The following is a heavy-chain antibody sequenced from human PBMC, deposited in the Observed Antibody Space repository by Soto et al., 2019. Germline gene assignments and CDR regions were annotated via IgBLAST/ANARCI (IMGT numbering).Heavy chain of an antibody. CDR2: ISYDGSNK. CDR1: GFTFSSYA. D-gene: IGHD3-9*01. J-gene: IGHJ4*02. Sequence: QVQLVESGGGVVQPGRSLRLSCAASGFTFSSYAMKWVRQAPGKGLEWVAVISYDGSNKYYADSVKGRLTISRDNSKNTVYLQMSSLKTEDTAVYYCANQIRYFDWFFPFDYWGPGALVTVSS. CDR3: ANQIRYFDWFFPFDY. V-gene: IGHV3-30-3*01.